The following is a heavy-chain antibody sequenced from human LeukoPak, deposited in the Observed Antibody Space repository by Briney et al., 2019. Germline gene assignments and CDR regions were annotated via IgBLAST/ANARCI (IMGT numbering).Heavy chain of an antibody. D-gene: IGHD3-22*01. V-gene: IGHV4-39*01. CDR2: IYYSGST. J-gene: IGHJ4*02. Sequence: SETLSLTGTVSGDSISTSSYYWGWIRQPPGKGLEWLGSIYYSGSTYYNPSLKSRVTISVDTSKNQFSLNLYSLTAADTAVFYCARSYYYDYSQIDYWGQGTLVTVSS. CDR3: ARSYYYDYSQIDY. CDR1: GDSISTSSYY.